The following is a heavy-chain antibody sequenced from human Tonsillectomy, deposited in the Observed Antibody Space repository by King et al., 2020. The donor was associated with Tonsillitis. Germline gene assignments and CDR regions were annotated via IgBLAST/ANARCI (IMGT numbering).Heavy chain of an antibody. CDR2: IYYSGNT. Sequence: VQLQESGPGLVKTSETLSLTCSVSGGSINNYYWSWIRQPPGKGLEWIGFIYYSGNTKYNPSLKSRVTISIDTSKNQFSLKLNSVTAADRAVYYCARGADYGWFDPWGQGTLVTVSS. J-gene: IGHJ5*02. CDR3: ARGADYGWFDP. CDR1: GGSINNYY. V-gene: IGHV4-59*01. D-gene: IGHD3-16*01.